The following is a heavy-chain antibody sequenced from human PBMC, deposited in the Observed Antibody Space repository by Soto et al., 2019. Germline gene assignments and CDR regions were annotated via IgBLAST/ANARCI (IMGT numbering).Heavy chain of an antibody. CDR1: GGSVSSGSYY. Sequence: KASETLSLTCTVSGGSVSSGSYYWSWIRQPPGKGLEWIGYIYYSGSTNYNPSLKSRVTISVDTSKNQFSLKLSSMTAADTAVYYCARGVVVVVAATAWFDPWGQGTLVTVSS. V-gene: IGHV4-61*01. J-gene: IGHJ5*02. CDR3: ARGVVVVVAATAWFDP. D-gene: IGHD2-15*01. CDR2: IYYSGST.